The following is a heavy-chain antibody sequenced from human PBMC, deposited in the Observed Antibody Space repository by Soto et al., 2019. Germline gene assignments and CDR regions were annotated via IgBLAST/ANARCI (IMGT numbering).Heavy chain of an antibody. J-gene: IGHJ6*02. V-gene: IGHV1-46*01. CDR3: ARGGSRGDIVVVPAVDYYYCYGMDV. Sequence: ASVRVSCKASGYTFTSYYMHWVRQAPGQGLEWMGIINPSGGSTSYAQKFQGRVTMTRDTSTSTVYMELSSLRSEGTSVYYCARGGSRGDIVVVPAVDYYYCYGMDVWGQGTTGTVSS. D-gene: IGHD2-2*01. CDR1: GYTFTSYY. CDR2: INPSGGST.